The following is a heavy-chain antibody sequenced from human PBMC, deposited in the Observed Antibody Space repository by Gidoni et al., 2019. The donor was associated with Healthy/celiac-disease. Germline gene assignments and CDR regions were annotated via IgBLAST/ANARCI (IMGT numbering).Heavy chain of an antibody. D-gene: IGHD3-3*01. V-gene: IGHV4-34*01. J-gene: IGHJ4*02. Sequence: QVQLQQWGAGLLQPSETLSLTCAVYGGSFSGYYWSWIRQPPGKGLEWIGEINHSGSTNYNPSLKSRVTISVDTSKNQFSLKLSSVTAADTAVYYCARGGDFWSNYGYYFDYWGQGTLVTVSS. CDR2: INHSGST. CDR3: ARGGDFWSNYGYYFDY. CDR1: GGSFSGYY.